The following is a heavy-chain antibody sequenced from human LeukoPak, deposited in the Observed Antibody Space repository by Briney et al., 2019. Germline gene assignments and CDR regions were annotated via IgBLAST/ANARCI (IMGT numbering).Heavy chain of an antibody. D-gene: IGHD1-1*01. CDR2: IISKAADGTT. CDR3: LTDWANDNYPFDS. V-gene: IGHV3-15*01. Sequence: PGGSLRLSCAASGFSFNDAWMSWVRQAPGKGLEWVACIISKAADGTTDYAAPVKDRFTISRDDSKNKLYLQLNSVKTEDTGVYYCLTDWANDNYPFDSWGQGTLVTVSS. CDR1: GFSFNDAW. J-gene: IGHJ4*02.